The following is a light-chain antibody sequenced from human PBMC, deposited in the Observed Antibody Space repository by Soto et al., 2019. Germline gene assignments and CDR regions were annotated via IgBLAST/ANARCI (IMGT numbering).Light chain of an antibody. V-gene: IGKV3-20*01. CDR1: QSISPTF. CDR3: HQYESSWT. CDR2: GAS. Sequence: EIVLTQSPGTLSLSPGERATLSCRASQSISPTFLAWYQHKPGHAPRVLIYGASRRATGIPERFSGSGSGTYFTLIISSLAPDDFAVYYCHQYESSWTFGQGTKVEMK. J-gene: IGKJ1*01.